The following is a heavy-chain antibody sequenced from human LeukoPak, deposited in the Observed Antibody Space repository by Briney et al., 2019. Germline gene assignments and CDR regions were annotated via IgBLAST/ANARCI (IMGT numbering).Heavy chain of an antibody. CDR1: GYTFTGYY. Sequence: GASVKVSCKASGYTFTGYYMHWVRQAPGQGLEWMGWINPNSGGTNYAQKFQGRVTMTRDTSISTGYMELSRLRSDDTAVYYCARVRTTVLYCSGGSCPFDYWGQGTLVTVSS. CDR3: ARVRTTVLYCSGGSCPFDY. D-gene: IGHD2-15*01. CDR2: INPNSGGT. V-gene: IGHV1-2*02. J-gene: IGHJ4*02.